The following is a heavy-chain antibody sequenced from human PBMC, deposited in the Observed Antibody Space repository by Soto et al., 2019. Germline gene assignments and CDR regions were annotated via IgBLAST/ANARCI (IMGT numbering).Heavy chain of an antibody. V-gene: IGHV3-48*01. J-gene: IGHJ6*03. CDR3: ARDSRNYYYYMDV. CDR1: GFTFSSYN. Sequence: EVQLVESGGGLVQPGGSLRLSCAASGFTFSSYNMNWVCQAPGKGLEWISDISLSSSTIFYADSVKGRFTISRDNAKNSLYLQMNSLRAEDTAVYYCARDSRNYYYYMDVWGKGTTVTVSS. CDR2: ISLSSSTI.